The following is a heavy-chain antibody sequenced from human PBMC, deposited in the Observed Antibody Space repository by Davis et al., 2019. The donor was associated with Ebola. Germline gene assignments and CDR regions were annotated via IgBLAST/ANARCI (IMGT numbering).Heavy chain of an antibody. V-gene: IGHV4-59*12. CDR2: IYYSGST. CDR3: VRGGYWAFDY. CDR1: GGSITSYY. D-gene: IGHD1-26*01. Sequence: MPSETLSLTCTVSGGSITSYYWSWFRQPPGKGLEWIGYIYYSGSTNYNPSLKSRVTISVDTSKNQFSLQLSSVTAADTAVYYCVRGGYWAFDYWGQGALVTVSS. J-gene: IGHJ4*02.